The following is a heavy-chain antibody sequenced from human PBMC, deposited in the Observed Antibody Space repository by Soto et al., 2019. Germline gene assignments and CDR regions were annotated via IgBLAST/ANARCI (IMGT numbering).Heavy chain of an antibody. CDR1: GASISSGNYF. CDR2: IHYSGSA. Sequence: SETLSLTCTVSGASISSGNYFWSWIRQRPGKGLEWIGRIHYSGSASYTPSLQSRVTISAEASKNQFSLSLSSVTAADTAVYYCARGVLYWGQGALVTVSS. J-gene: IGHJ4*02. V-gene: IGHV4-39*07. D-gene: IGHD3-16*01. CDR3: ARGVLY.